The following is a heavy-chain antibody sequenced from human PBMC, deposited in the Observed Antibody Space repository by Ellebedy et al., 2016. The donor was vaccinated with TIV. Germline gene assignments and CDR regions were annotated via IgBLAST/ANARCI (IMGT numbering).Heavy chain of an antibody. CDR1: GYSINGGYY. D-gene: IGHD2-15*01. V-gene: IGHV4-38-2*02. CDR3: ARGGDCSGSSCNGLYSSSDY. CDR2: IYHSGSA. Sequence: SETLSLTXTVSGYSINGGYYCGWIRQSPGKGLEWLGIIYHSGSASYNSSLKSRVSISVDTSKNQFSLRLSSVTAADTAVYLCARGGDCSGSSCNGLYSSSDYWGQGTLVTVSS. J-gene: IGHJ4*02.